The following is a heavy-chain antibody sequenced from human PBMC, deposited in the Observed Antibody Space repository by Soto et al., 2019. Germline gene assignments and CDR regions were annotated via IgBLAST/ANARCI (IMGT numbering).Heavy chain of an antibody. CDR1: GFTFSSYA. J-gene: IGHJ6*02. CDR3: ARDPNYDFWSGYGAPFYYYYGMDV. CDR2: ISSNGGST. D-gene: IGHD3-3*01. Sequence: PGGSLRLSCAASGFTFSSYAMHWVRQAPGKGLEYVSAISSNGGSTYYANSVKGRFTISRDNSKNTLYLQMNSLRAEDTAVYYCARDPNYDFWSGYGAPFYYYYGMDVWGQGTTVTVSS. V-gene: IGHV3-64*01.